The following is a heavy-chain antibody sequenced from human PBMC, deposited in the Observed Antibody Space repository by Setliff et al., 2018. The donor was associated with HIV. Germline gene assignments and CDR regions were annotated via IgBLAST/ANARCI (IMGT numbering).Heavy chain of an antibody. CDR3: VRGYCSSTTCYDDYYYMDV. J-gene: IGHJ6*03. CDR2: ISTTGST. V-gene: IGHV4-61*09. CDR1: GDSISSGSYF. Sequence: PSETLSLTCTVSGDSISSGSYFWIWIRQPAGKGLEWIGHISTTGSTNYNPSLKSRVIMSVDTSKKQFFLKLSSVTAADTAVYYCVRGYCSSTTCYDDYYYMDVWGKGSTVTVSS. D-gene: IGHD2-2*01.